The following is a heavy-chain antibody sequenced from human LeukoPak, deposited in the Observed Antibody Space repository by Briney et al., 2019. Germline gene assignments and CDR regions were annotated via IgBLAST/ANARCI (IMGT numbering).Heavy chain of an antibody. V-gene: IGHV3-21*01. J-gene: IGHJ4*02. CDR2: ISSSSSYI. Sequence: PGGSLRLSCAASGFTFSSYSMNWVRQAPGKGLERVSSISSSSSYIYYADSVKGRFTISKDNAKNTVYLQMNNLRAEDTAVYYCVSFYETYWGRGTLVTVSS. D-gene: IGHD2/OR15-2a*01. CDR1: GFTFSSYS. CDR3: VSFYETY.